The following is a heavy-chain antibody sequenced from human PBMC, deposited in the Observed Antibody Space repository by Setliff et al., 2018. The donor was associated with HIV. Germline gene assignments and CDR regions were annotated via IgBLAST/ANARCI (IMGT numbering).Heavy chain of an antibody. V-gene: IGHV4-31*03. CDR2: IYYSGST. J-gene: IGHJ3*02. Sequence: SETLSLTCTVSGGSISSGGYYWSWIRQHPGKGLEWIGYIYYSGSTYYNPSLKSRVTISVDTSKNQFSLKLSSVTAADTAVYYCARTYGSGSYYSGEAFDIWGQGTMVTVS. CDR1: GGSISSGGYY. D-gene: IGHD1-26*01. CDR3: ARTYGSGSYYSGEAFDI.